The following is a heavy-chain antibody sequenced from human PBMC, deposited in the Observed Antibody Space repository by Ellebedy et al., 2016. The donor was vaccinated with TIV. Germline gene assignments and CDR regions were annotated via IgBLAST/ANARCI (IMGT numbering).Heavy chain of an antibody. CDR3: ASGRSGWTY. D-gene: IGHD6-19*01. J-gene: IGHJ4*02. V-gene: IGHV4-59*01. CDR2: IDYSGST. CDR1: GGSISSYY. Sequence: SETLSLTXTVSGGSISSYYWSWIRQSPGKGLEWIGYIDYSGSTNYNPSLKSRVTIAVDTSKNQVSLKLSSVTAADTAVYYCASGRSGWTYWGQGTLVTVSS.